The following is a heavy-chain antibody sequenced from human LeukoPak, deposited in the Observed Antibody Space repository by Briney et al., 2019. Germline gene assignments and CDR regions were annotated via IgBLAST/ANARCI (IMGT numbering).Heavy chain of an antibody. CDR2: IWYDGSNK. CDR1: GFTFSSYG. CDR3: ARDIAYYDFWSGYYTGMIYYYGMDV. V-gene: IGHV3-33*01. D-gene: IGHD3-3*01. J-gene: IGHJ6*02. Sequence: GGSLRLSCAASGFTFSSYGMHWVRQAPGKGLEWVAVIWYDGSNKYYADSVKGRFTISNDKSKHTLYFQMNSLRAEDTAVYYCARDIAYYDFWSGYYTGMIYYYGMDVWGQGTTVTVSS.